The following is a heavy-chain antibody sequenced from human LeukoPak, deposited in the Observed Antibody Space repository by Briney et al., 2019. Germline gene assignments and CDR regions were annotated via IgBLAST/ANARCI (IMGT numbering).Heavy chain of an antibody. D-gene: IGHD1-14*01. Sequence: GGSLRLSCAASGFIVSTNYMSWVRQAPGKGLEWVSVLYSRGSTYYADSVKGRFTISRDNSKNTLYLQMNSLRDEDTALYYCARGGPEDAFDIWGQGTMVIVSS. V-gene: IGHV3-66*01. CDR2: LYSRGST. J-gene: IGHJ3*02. CDR1: GFIVSTNY. CDR3: ARGGPEDAFDI.